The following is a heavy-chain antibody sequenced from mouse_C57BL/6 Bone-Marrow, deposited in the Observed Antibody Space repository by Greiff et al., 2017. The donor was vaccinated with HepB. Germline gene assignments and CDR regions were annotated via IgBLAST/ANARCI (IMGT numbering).Heavy chain of an antibody. J-gene: IGHJ1*03. CDR2: ISDGGSYT. Sequence: DVMLVESGGGLVKPGGSLKLSCAASGFTFSSYAMSWVRQTPEKRLEWVATISDGGSYTYYPDNVKGRFTISRDNAKNNLYLQMSHLKSEDTAMYYCARDAWDHYGSSYDYWYFDVWGTGTTVTVSS. D-gene: IGHD1-1*01. CDR1: GFTFSSYA. CDR3: ARDAWDHYGSSYDYWYFDV. V-gene: IGHV5-4*03.